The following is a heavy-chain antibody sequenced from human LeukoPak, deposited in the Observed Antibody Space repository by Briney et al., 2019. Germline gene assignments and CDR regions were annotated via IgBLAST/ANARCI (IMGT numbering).Heavy chain of an antibody. D-gene: IGHD6-19*01. Sequence: SVKVSCKASGGTFSSYAISWVRQAPGQGLEWMGGIIPIFGTANYAQKFQGRVTITTDESTRTAYMELSSLRSEDTAVYYCAREGSSGWYGWYFDYWGQGTLVTVSS. CDR1: GGTFSSYA. V-gene: IGHV1-69*05. CDR3: AREGSSGWYGWYFDY. CDR2: IIPIFGTA. J-gene: IGHJ4*02.